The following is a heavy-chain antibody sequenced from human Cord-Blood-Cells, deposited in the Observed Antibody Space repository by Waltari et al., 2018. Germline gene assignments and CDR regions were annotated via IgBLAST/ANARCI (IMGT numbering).Heavy chain of an antibody. D-gene: IGHD3-10*01. V-gene: IGHV1-8*03. CDR2: MNPNSGNT. J-gene: IGHJ4*02. CDR1: GYTFTRYA. CDR3: ARGLRGSGSYYFDY. Sequence: QVQLVQSGAEVKKPGASVKVSCTASGYTFTRYAINWVRQATGQGLEWMGWMNPNSGNTGYAQKFQGRVTITRNTSISTAYMELSSLRSEDTAVYYCARGLRGSGSYYFDYWGQGTLVTVSS.